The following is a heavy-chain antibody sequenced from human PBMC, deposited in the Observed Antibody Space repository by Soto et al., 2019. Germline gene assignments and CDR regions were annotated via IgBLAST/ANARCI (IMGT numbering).Heavy chain of an antibody. CDR3: ARGVYDFWSGHPKRLDY. V-gene: IGHV3-73*01. CDR1: GFTFSGSA. CDR2: IRSKANSYAT. J-gene: IGHJ4*02. D-gene: IGHD3-3*01. Sequence: GVLRLSCAASGFTFSGSAMHWVRQASGKGLEWVGRIRSKANSYATAYAVSVKGRFTISRDDSRNTAYLQMNSLKTEDTAVYYCARGVYDFWSGHPKRLDYWGQGTVVTVSS.